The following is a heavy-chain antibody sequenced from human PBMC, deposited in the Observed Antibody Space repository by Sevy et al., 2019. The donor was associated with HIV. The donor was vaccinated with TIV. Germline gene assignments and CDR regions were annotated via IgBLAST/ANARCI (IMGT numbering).Heavy chain of an antibody. CDR1: GVTVSSNF. V-gene: IGHV3-53*01. CDR3: ARGKHVSDYYGSFDY. J-gene: IGHJ4*02. Sequence: RGCLRLSCTVSGVTVSSNFISWVRQAPGKGLEWVSVIWLTGATYYADSVKGRFTISRDNSKNTVYLDMSSLRADDTAVYFCARGKHVSDYYGSFDYWGQGTLVNVSS. CDR2: IWLTGAT. D-gene: IGHD3-3*01.